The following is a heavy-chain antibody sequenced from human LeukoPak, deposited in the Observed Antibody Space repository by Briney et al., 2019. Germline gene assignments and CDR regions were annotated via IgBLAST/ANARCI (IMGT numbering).Heavy chain of an antibody. CDR1: GGSISTYY. J-gene: IGHJ4*02. D-gene: IGHD6-13*01. CDR3: ARGGRSSSWYYFDY. CDR2: IYHSGST. Sequence: SETLSLTCTVSGGSISTYYWNWIRRPPGKGLEWIGYIYHSGSTNYNPSLQSRVTISVDTSKNQFSLNLNSVTAADTAVYYCARGGRSSSWYYFDYWGQGTLVTVSS. V-gene: IGHV4-59*01.